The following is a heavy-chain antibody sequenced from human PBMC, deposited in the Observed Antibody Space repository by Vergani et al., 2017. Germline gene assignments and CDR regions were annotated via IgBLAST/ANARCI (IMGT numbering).Heavy chain of an antibody. Sequence: QVKLQESGPGLVKPSETLSLTCTVSGASVNSYYWSWIRQPPWKGLEWMGYVSFRGDTLYDPSVKGRMTISLNTSSNQFSLYLTSVTAADTAVYYCARSRIYYGAESPDYWGQGTLVTVSS. D-gene: IGHD3-10*01. CDR3: ARSRIYYGAESPDY. J-gene: IGHJ4*02. CDR1: GASVNSYY. V-gene: IGHV4-59*02. CDR2: VSFRGDT.